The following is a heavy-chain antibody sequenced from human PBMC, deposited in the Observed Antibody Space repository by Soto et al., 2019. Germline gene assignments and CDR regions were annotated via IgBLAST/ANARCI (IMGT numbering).Heavy chain of an antibody. Sequence: GGSLSLSCAASGFPFSSYAMSWVRQAPGKGLEWVSAISGSGGSTYYADSVKGRFTISRDNSKNTLYLQMNSLRAEDTAVYYCAKVDRITMVRGVLSDYFDYWGQGTLVTVSS. D-gene: IGHD3-10*01. CDR2: ISGSGGST. J-gene: IGHJ4*02. V-gene: IGHV3-23*01. CDR1: GFPFSSYA. CDR3: AKVDRITMVRGVLSDYFDY.